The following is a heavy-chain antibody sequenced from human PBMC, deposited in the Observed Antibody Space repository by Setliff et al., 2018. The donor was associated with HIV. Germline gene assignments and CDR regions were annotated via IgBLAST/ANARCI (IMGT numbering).Heavy chain of an antibody. J-gene: IGHJ4*02. Sequence: ETLSFTCAVYGGALSGYYWAWIRQTPGKGLEWVANINQDGSEKYYVDSVKGRFTISRDNAKNSLYLQMNSLRAEDTAVYYCARDVGVCYTPDYWGQGTLVTVSS. D-gene: IGHD2-8*01. CDR3: ARDVGVCYTPDY. CDR1: GGALSGYY. CDR2: INQDGSEK. V-gene: IGHV3-7*01.